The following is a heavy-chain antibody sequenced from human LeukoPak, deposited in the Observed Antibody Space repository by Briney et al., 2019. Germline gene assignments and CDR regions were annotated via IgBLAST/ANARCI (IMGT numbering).Heavy chain of an antibody. CDR1: GFTFSSYA. Sequence: GGSLRLSCAASGFTFSSYAMHWVRQAPGKGLEYVSAISGNGGSTYYANSVKGRFTISRDNSKNTLYLQMGSLRTEDMAVYYCARVRQQLVRGAFDIWGQGTMVTVSS. CDR3: ARVRQQLVRGAFDI. CDR2: ISGNGGST. V-gene: IGHV3-64*01. J-gene: IGHJ3*02. D-gene: IGHD6-13*01.